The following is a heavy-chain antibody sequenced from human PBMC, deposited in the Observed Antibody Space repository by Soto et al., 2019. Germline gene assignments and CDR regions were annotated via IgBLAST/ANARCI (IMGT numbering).Heavy chain of an antibody. V-gene: IGHV3-73*01. D-gene: IGHD6-13*01. CDR2: IRTKSNHYAT. Sequence: PGGSLRLSCAASGLSFSDSGIHWVRQASGKGLEWVGRIRTKSNHYATAYAASVKGRFTISRDDSRNTAYLQMNSLETEDTAVYYCTRIHFIVEPGINYWGQGTLVTVSS. CDR3: TRIHFIVEPGINY. J-gene: IGHJ4*02. CDR1: GLSFSDSG.